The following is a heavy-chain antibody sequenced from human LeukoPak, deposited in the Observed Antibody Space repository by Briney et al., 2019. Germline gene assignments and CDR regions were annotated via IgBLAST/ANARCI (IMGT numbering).Heavy chain of an antibody. CDR2: ISAYNGNT. Sequence: ASVKVSCKASGYTFTSDGISWVRQAPGQGLEWMGWISAYNGNTNYAQKLQGRVAMTTDTSTSTAYMELRSLRSDDTAVYYCASQTRIYGDYLIDYWGQGTLVTVSS. D-gene: IGHD4-17*01. CDR3: ASQTRIYGDYLIDY. CDR1: GYTFTSDG. V-gene: IGHV1-18*01. J-gene: IGHJ4*02.